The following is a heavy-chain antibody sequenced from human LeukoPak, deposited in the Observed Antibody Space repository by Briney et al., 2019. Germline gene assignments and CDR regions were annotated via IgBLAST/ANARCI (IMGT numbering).Heavy chain of an antibody. CDR1: GFTFSSYA. V-gene: IGHV3-13*01. CDR3: VRQQTPHGNFDY. CDR2: IGTAGDT. J-gene: IGHJ4*02. Sequence: PGGSLRLSCATSGFTFSSYAMHWVRQATGKGLEWVSAIGTAGDTYYPGSVKGRFSISRENAKSSLSLQMNSLRAEDTAVYYCVRQQTPHGNFDYWGQGTLVTVSS. D-gene: IGHD1-26*01.